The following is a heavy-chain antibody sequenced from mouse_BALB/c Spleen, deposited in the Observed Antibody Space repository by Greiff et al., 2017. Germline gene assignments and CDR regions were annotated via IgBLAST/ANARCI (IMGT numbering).Heavy chain of an antibody. CDR2: INPSSGYT. D-gene: IGHD2-14*01. J-gene: IGHJ3*01. Sequence: QVQLQQSAAELARPGASVKMSCKASGYTFTSYTMHWVKQRPGQGLEWIGYINPSSGYTEYNQKFKDKTTLTADKSSSTAYMQLSSLTSEDSAVYYCARLKGPYRYDEWSWFAYWGQGTLVTVSA. V-gene: IGHV1-4*02. CDR3: ARLKGPYRYDEWSWFAY. CDR1: GYTFTSYT.